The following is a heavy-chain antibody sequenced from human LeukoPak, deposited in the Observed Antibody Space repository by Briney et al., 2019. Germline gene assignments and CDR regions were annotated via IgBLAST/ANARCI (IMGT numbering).Heavy chain of an antibody. CDR3: VSSGSYHFDY. CDR2: IYYSGST. V-gene: IGHV4-39*01. CDR1: GGSTSRSSYY. Sequence: SETLSLTCSVSGGSTSRSSYYWGWIRQPPGKGLEWIASIYYSGSTYYNPSLKSRLTMAVDTSKNQFSLKLSSVTAADTAVYYCVSSGSYHFDYWGQGTLVTVSS. D-gene: IGHD1-26*01. J-gene: IGHJ4*02.